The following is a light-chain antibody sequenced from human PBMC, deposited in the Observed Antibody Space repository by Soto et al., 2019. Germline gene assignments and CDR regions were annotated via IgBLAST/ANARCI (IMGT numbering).Light chain of an antibody. J-gene: IGKJ2*01. CDR3: QQRSNWPPYT. CDR1: QSVSSY. Sequence: EIVLTQSPATLSLSPGERATLSCRASQSVSSYLAWYQQKPGQATRLLIYDASNRATGIPARFSGSGSGTDFTLTISSLDPEDFAVYYCQQRSNWPPYTFGQGTKLEIK. V-gene: IGKV3-11*01. CDR2: DAS.